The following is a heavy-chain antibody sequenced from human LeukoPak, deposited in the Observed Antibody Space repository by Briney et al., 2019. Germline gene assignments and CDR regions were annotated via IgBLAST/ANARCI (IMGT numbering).Heavy chain of an antibody. Sequence: ASVKVSCKASGYTFTNYYMHWVRQAPGQGLEWMGRINPHSGGTNYAQKFQGRVSMTRDTSINTAYMEVSRLTSDDTAVYYCARVTWKTVVAAPDHWGQGTLVTVSS. V-gene: IGHV1-2*06. CDR2: INPHSGGT. CDR3: ARVTWKTVVAAPDH. D-gene: IGHD2-15*01. J-gene: IGHJ4*02. CDR1: GYTFTNYY.